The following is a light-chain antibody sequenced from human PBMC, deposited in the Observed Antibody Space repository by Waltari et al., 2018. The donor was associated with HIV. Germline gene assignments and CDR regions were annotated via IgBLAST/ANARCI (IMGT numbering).Light chain of an antibody. CDR3: QQRSYWPFT. CDR1: QSVSTY. J-gene: IGKJ2*01. V-gene: IGKV3-11*01. CDR2: DAS. Sequence: EILLTQSPATLSLSPGERATLSCRASQSVSTYLAWYQQKPGQAPKLLIYDASNSATGIPARFSGSGSGTDFTLTISSLEPEDFAVYYCQQRSYWPFTFGQGTKLEIK.